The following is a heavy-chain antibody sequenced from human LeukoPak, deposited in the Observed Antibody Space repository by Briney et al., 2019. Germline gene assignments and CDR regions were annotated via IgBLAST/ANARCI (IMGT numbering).Heavy chain of an antibody. CDR1: GGSFSGYY. J-gene: IGHJ4*02. V-gene: IGHV4-34*01. D-gene: IGHD3-10*01. Sequence: PSETLSLTCAVYGGSFSGYYWSWIRQPPGKGLEWIGEINHSGSTNYNPSLKSRVTISVDTSKNQFSLKLSSVTAADTAVYYCARGREGSALLRYWGQGTLVTVSS. CDR3: ARGREGSALLRY. CDR2: INHSGST.